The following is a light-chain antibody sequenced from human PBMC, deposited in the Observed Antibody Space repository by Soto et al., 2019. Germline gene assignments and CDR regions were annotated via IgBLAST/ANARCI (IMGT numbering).Light chain of an antibody. Sequence: DIVMTQTPLSLSVTPGQPASISCKSSQSLLHSDGKNYLAWYQQRPGQPPKLLIYWASTRESGVPDRFSGSGSGTDFTLTISSLQAEDVAVYHCQQYYTSPTWTFGQGTKVDIK. V-gene: IGKV4-1*01. J-gene: IGKJ1*01. CDR2: WAS. CDR3: QQYYTSPTWT. CDR1: QSLLHSDGKNY.